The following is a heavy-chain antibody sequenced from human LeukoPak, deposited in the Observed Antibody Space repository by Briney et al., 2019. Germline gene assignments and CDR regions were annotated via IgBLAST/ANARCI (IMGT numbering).Heavy chain of an antibody. CDR2: INPSGGST. CDR1: GYTFTNYY. D-gene: IGHD3-16*01. J-gene: IGHJ5*02. Sequence: ASVKVSCKASGYTFTNYYMHWVRQAPGQGLEWMGIINPSGGSTSYAQKFQGRVTMTRDTSTSTVYMELNNLRAEDTAVYYCARDYGWFDPWGQGTLVTVSS. V-gene: IGHV1-46*01. CDR3: ARDYGWFDP.